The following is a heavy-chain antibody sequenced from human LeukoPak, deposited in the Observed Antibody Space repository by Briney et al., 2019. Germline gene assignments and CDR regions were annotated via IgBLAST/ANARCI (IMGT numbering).Heavy chain of an antibody. V-gene: IGHV3-23*01. J-gene: IGHJ4*02. CDR2: ISGSGGST. D-gene: IGHD3-3*01. Sequence: GGSLRLSCAASGFTFSSYGMSWVRQAPGKGLEWVSAISGSGGSTYYADSVKGRFTISRDNSKNTLYLQMNSLRAEDTAVYYCATRVVIAVYYFDYWGQGTLVTVSS. CDR3: ATRVVIAVYYFDY. CDR1: GFTFSSYG.